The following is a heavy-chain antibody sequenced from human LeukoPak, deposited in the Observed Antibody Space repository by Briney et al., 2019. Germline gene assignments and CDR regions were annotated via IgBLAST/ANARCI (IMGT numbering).Heavy chain of an antibody. Sequence: PSETLSLTCTVSGGSIISSDYHWCWVRQPPGKGLEWIGTISYSGNTDYNPSLRSRVTISVDTSNNQFSLRLGSVTAADTAVYHCARHCCSGPAKRVFDIWGQGTMVTVSS. J-gene: IGHJ3*02. V-gene: IGHV4-39*01. CDR2: ISYSGNT. CDR3: ARHCCSGPAKRVFDI. D-gene: IGHD2-15*01. CDR1: GGSIISSDYH.